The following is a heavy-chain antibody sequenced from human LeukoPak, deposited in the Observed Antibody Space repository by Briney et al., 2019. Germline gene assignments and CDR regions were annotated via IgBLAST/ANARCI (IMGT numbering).Heavy chain of an antibody. D-gene: IGHD6-13*01. Sequence: GGSLRLSCAASGFTFSSYWMSWVRQAPGKGLEWVSVIYGGGNTYYADSVKGRFTISRDNSKNILYLQMNSLRAEDAALFYCARVGYTDSWYSSPPFDYWGQGTLVTVSS. CDR1: GFTFSSYW. CDR2: IYGGGNT. J-gene: IGHJ4*02. V-gene: IGHV3-66*01. CDR3: ARVGYTDSWYSSPPFDY.